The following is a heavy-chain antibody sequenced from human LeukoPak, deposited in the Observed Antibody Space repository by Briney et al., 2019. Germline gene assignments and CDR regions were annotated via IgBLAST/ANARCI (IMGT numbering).Heavy chain of an antibody. CDR2: IGSSSSSI. J-gene: IGHJ4*02. V-gene: IGHV3-48*02. D-gene: IGHD3-3*01. CDR3: ARALGLEIDY. CDR1: GFTFSSYS. Sequence: PGGSLRLSCAASGFTFSSYSMNWVRQPPGKGLEWVSYIGSSSSSIYYADSVKGGFTISRDNAKNSLYMQMNSLRDEDTAVYYCARALGLEIDYWGQGTLVTVSS.